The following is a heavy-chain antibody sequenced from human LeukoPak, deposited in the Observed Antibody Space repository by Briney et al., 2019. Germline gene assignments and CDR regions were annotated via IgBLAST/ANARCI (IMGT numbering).Heavy chain of an antibody. Sequence: SQTLSLTCTVSGGSISSGSYYWSWIRQPAGKGLEWIGRIYTSGSTNYNPSLKSRVTISVDTSKNQFSLKLSSVTAADTAVYYCARHYYGSGSYYRWFDPWGQGTLVTVSS. V-gene: IGHV4-61*02. D-gene: IGHD3-10*01. J-gene: IGHJ5*02. CDR3: ARHYYGSGSYYRWFDP. CDR1: GGSISSGSYY. CDR2: IYTSGST.